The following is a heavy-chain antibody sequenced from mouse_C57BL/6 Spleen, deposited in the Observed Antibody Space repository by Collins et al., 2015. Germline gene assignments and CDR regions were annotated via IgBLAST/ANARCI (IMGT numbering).Heavy chain of an antibody. V-gene: IGHV3-2*02. CDR2: ISYSGST. CDR3: ASYYGNYWYFDV. CDR1: GYSITSDYA. D-gene: IGHD2-1*01. J-gene: IGHJ1*01. Sequence: DVQLQESGPGLVKPSQSLSLTCTVTGYSITSDYAWNWIRQFPGNKLEWMGYISYSGSTSYNPSLKSRISITRDTSKNQFFLQLNSVTTEDTATYYCASYYGNYWYFDVWGAGTTVTVSS.